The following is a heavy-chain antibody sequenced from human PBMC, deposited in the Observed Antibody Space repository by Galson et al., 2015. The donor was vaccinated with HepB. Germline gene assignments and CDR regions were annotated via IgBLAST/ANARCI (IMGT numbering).Heavy chain of an antibody. Sequence: SLRLSCAASGFTFSTYWVRWVRQAPGKGLEWVANIKEDGSAKFYADPVKDRFTISRDNAENSLYLQMNSLRVEDTAVYYCVRDFYASWSYYSDYWGQGTLVTVSP. V-gene: IGHV3-7*03. CDR2: IKEDGSAK. CDR3: VRDFYASWSYYSDY. CDR1: GFTFSTYW. D-gene: IGHD3-10*01. J-gene: IGHJ4*02.